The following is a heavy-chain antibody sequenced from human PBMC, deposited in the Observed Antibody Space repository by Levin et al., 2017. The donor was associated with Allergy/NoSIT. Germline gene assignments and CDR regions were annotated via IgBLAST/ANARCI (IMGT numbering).Heavy chain of an antibody. CDR2: INTDGSST. CDR1: GFTFSSYW. V-gene: IGHV3-74*01. CDR3: ARDDAYFDY. J-gene: IGHJ4*02. Sequence: GESLKISCAGSGFTFSSYWMHWVRQAPGKGLVWVSRINTDGSSTSYADSVKGRLTISRDNAKNTMYLQMNSLRAEDTALYYCARDDAYFDYWGQGTLVTVSS.